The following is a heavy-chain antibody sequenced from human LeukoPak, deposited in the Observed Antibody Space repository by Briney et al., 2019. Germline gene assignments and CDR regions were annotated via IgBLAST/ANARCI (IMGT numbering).Heavy chain of an antibody. V-gene: IGHV2-5*02. CDR1: GFSLSSSGMG. CDR2: IYWDDDK. D-gene: IGHD4-11*01. J-gene: IGHJ4*02. Sequence: SGPTLVKPTQTLTLTCSFSGFSLSSSGMGVCWIRQPPGKALEWLALIYWDDDKRYSPSLKSRLTITKDTSKNQVVLTMTNMDPVDTATYYCAHYTVGRSAHHDWGEGTLVTVSS. CDR3: AHYTVGRSAHHD.